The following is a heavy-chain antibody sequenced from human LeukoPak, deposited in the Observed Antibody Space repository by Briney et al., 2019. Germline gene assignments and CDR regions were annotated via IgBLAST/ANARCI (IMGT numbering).Heavy chain of an antibody. CDR3: ARGLNGYWFDP. V-gene: IGHV4-39*07. CDR1: GGSISSSSYY. D-gene: IGHD2-8*01. J-gene: IGHJ5*02. CDR2: IYYSGST. Sequence: SETLSLTCTVSGGSISSSSYYWGWIRQPPGKGLEWIGSIYYSGSTYYNPSLKSRVTISVDTSKNQFSLKLSSVTAADTAVYYCARGLNGYWFDPWGQGTLVTVSS.